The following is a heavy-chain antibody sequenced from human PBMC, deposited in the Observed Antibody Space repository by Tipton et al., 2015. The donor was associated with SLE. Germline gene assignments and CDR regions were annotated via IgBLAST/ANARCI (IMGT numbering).Heavy chain of an antibody. CDR1: GGSIGSYY. CDR2: IYSTGTT. D-gene: IGHD3-10*01. Sequence: TLSLTCTVSGGSIGSYYWSWFRQPPGKELEWIGYIYSTGTTNYSPSLKSRVTISVDTSKNQVSLKLSSVTAADTAVYYCARGAKERITLVRVRPYYFDYWGQGSLVTVSS. CDR3: ARGAKERITLVRVRPYYFDY. J-gene: IGHJ4*01. V-gene: IGHV4-59*12.